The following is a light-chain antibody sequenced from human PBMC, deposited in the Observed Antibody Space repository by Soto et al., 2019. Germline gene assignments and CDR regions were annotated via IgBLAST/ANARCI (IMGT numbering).Light chain of an antibody. CDR1: QSVSSSY. CDR3: QQYGSSPIT. V-gene: IGKV3D-20*01. J-gene: IGKJ5*01. Sequence: EIILTQSPATLSFSQVERSTLSFGASQSVSSSYVAWYQHRPGLAPRLLIHDASSRATGIPDRFSGTKSGTDFTLTIRRLEPEDAAVYYCQQYGSSPITFGQGTRLEIK. CDR2: DAS.